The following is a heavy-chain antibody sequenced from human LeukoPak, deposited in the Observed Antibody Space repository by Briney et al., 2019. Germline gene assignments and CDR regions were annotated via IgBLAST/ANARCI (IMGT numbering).Heavy chain of an antibody. Sequence: ASVKVSCKASGYTFTSYYMHWVRQAPGQGLEWMGIINPSGGSTSYAQKFQGRVTMTEDTSTDTAYMELSSLRSEDTAVYYCATCWRWLQLGGFDPWGQGTLVTVSS. CDR1: GYTFTSYY. D-gene: IGHD5-24*01. V-gene: IGHV1-46*01. CDR3: ATCWRWLQLGGFDP. CDR2: INPSGGST. J-gene: IGHJ5*02.